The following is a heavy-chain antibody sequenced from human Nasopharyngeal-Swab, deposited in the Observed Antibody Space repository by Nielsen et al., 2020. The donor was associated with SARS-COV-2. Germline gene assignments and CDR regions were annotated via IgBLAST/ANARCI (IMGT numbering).Heavy chain of an antibody. D-gene: IGHD3-3*01. J-gene: IGHJ4*02. V-gene: IGHV1-18*01. CDR1: GYTFTSYG. Sequence: ASVKVSCKASGYTFTSYGISWVRQAPGQGLEWMGWISVYNGNTNYAQKLQGRVTMTTDTSTSTAYMELRSLRSDDTAVYYCARTRITIFGVVISVDYWGQGTPVTVSS. CDR3: ARTRITIFGVVISVDY. CDR2: ISVYNGNT.